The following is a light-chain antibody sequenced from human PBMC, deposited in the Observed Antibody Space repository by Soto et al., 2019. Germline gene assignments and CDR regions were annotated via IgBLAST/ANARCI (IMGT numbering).Light chain of an antibody. Sequence: EILLPQSPSTLSLSPGERAPLSCRASQSVGRCLDWYQPKPGKAPRFIIYHASNRATGVPARFSVSGSGTDCTLTISSLAPEDVEVYYCQQRSNWPIPFGQGTRLEIK. CDR1: QSVGRC. V-gene: IGKV3-11*01. CDR2: HAS. J-gene: IGKJ5*01. CDR3: QQRSNWPIP.